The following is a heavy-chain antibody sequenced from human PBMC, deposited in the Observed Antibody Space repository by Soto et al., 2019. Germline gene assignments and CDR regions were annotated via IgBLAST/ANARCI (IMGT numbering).Heavy chain of an antibody. Sequence: GGSLRLSCAASGFTFSSYAMHWVRQAPGKGLEWVAVISYDGSNKYYADSVKGRFTISRDNSKNTLYLQMNSLRAEDTAVYYCASAPYYYDSSGCPDYWGQGTLVTVSS. CDR3: ASAPYYYDSSGCPDY. CDR2: ISYDGSNK. CDR1: GFTFSSYA. D-gene: IGHD3-22*01. J-gene: IGHJ4*02. V-gene: IGHV3-30-3*01.